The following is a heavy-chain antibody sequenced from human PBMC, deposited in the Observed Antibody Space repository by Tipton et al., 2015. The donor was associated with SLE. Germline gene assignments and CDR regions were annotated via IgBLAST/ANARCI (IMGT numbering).Heavy chain of an antibody. CDR1: GFTFSSNY. CDR3: AKDPDWIPRRYFDY. CDR2: IYSGGST. V-gene: IGHV3-53*01. D-gene: IGHD3/OR15-3a*01. Sequence: SLRLSCAASGFTFSSNYMSWVRQAPGKGLEWVSVIYSGGSTYYADSVKGRFTISRDNSKNTLYLQMNSLRAEDTAVYYCAKDPDWIPRRYFDYWGQGTLVTVSS. J-gene: IGHJ4*02.